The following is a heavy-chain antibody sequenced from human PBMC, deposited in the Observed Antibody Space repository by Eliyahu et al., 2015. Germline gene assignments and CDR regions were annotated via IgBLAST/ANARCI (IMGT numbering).Heavy chain of an antibody. J-gene: IGHJ6*02. V-gene: IGHV2-70*15. Sequence: QVTLRESGPALVKPTQTLTLTCTFSGFSLSTSGMYVNWVRQPPGKALEWLARIAWDDDKYYNTSLRTRLTISKDTSKNQVVLKMTNLDPPDTGTYYCSRSSGHSGSMDVWGQGTTVTVSS. CDR3: SRSSGHSGSMDV. CDR2: IAWDDDK. CDR1: GFSLSTSGMY. D-gene: IGHD3-22*01.